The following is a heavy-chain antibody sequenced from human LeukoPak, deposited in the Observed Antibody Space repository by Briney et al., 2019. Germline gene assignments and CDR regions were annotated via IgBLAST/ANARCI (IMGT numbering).Heavy chain of an antibody. CDR1: GGSFSGYY. CDR2: INHSGST. J-gene: IGHJ4*02. Sequence: SETLSLTCAVYGGSFSGYYWSWIRQPPGKGLEWIGEINHSGSTNYNPSLKSRVTISVDTSKNQFSLKLSSVTAADTVVYYCARVPNSYDSSGYSWGFDYWGQGTLVTVSS. CDR3: ARVPNSYDSSGYSWGFDY. V-gene: IGHV4-34*01. D-gene: IGHD3-22*01.